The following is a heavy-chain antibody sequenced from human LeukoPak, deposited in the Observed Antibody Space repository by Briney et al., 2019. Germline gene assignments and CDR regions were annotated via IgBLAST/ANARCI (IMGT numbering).Heavy chain of an antibody. V-gene: IGHV3-21*01. J-gene: IGHJ6*02. CDR3: ARVSVGDSSGYYAYYYYGMDV. CDR1: GXTFSSYS. Sequence: GGSLRLSCAASGXTFSSYSVNWVRQAPGKGLEWVSSISSSSSYIYYADSVKGRFTISRDNAKNSLYLQMNSLRAEDTAVYYCARVSVGDSSGYYAYYYYGMDVWGQGTTVTVSS. D-gene: IGHD3-22*01. CDR2: ISSSSSYI.